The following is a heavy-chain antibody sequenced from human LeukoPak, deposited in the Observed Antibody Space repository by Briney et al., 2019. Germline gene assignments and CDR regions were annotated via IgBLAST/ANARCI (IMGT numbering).Heavy chain of an antibody. D-gene: IGHD1-1*01. Sequence: ASETLSLTCTVSGGSISSDFNYWGWIRQPPGKGLEWIGSRYSSGSTYYNPSLKSRVTISADTSKNQFSLKLSSVTAADTAVYYCARRRRQRGPDVVNPFDYWGQGTLVTVSS. CDR3: ARRRRQRGPDVVNPFDY. CDR2: RYSSGST. V-gene: IGHV4-39*01. CDR1: GGSISSDFNY. J-gene: IGHJ4*02.